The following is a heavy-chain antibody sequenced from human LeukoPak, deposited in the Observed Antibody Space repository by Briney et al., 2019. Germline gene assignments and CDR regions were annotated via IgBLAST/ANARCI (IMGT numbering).Heavy chain of an antibody. CDR3: ARGQNYDILTGYFDH. V-gene: IGHV3-30-3*01. D-gene: IGHD3-9*01. CDR1: GFTFSSYA. Sequence: PGGSLRLSCAASGFTFSSYAMHWVRQAPGKGLEWVAVISYDGSNKYYADSVKGRFTISRDNSKNTLYLQMNSLRAEDTAVYYCARGQNYDILTGYFDHWGQGTLVTVSS. CDR2: ISYDGSNK. J-gene: IGHJ4*02.